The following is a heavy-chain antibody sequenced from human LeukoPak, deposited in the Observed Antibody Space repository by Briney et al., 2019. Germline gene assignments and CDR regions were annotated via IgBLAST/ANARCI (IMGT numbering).Heavy chain of an antibody. D-gene: IGHD5-18*01. J-gene: IGHJ6*03. V-gene: IGHV4-59*01. CDR3: ARGNSNYYYYLDV. CDR2: IYYSGST. Sequence: SETLSLTCTVSGGSISNYYWSWIRQPPGKGLEWIGYIYYSGSTNSNPSLKSRVTISVDTSKNQFSLKLNSVTAADTAIYYCARGNSNYYYYLDVWGKGTTVTISS. CDR1: GGSISNYY.